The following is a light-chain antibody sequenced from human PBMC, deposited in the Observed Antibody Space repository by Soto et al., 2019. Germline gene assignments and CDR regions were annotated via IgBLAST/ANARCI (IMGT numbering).Light chain of an antibody. CDR1: QSISNY. V-gene: IGKV1-39*01. CDR3: QQSYSTPLT. J-gene: IGKJ4*01. Sequence: DIQMTQSPSSLSASVGDRVTITCRASQSISNYLNWYQRKPGKAPKLLIYAASSLQSGVPSRFSGSGSGTDFTLTINSLQPEDFATYYCQQSYSTPLTFGGGTKVDIK. CDR2: AAS.